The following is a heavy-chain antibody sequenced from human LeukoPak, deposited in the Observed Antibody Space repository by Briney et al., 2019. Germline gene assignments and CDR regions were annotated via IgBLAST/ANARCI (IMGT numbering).Heavy chain of an antibody. CDR1: GFTFSNYA. CDR3: ASGSSSVGY. J-gene: IGHJ4*02. V-gene: IGHV3-30-3*01. CDR2: ISYDGSTK. D-gene: IGHD6-6*01. Sequence: GGSLRLSCADSGFTFSNYAMHWVRQTPGKGLEWVAVISYDGSTKYYADSVKGRFIISRDNSKNTLYLQMNTLRPEDTAVYYCASGSSSVGYWGQGTLVTVSS.